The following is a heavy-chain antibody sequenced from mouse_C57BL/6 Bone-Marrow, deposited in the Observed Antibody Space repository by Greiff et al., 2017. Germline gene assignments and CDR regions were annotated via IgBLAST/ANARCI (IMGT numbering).Heavy chain of an antibody. J-gene: IGHJ3*01. V-gene: IGHV1-55*01. CDR1: GYTFTSYW. D-gene: IGHD2-4*01. CDR3: ARRYEGDYDGRFAY. Sequence: QVQLQQPGAELVKPGASVKMSCKASGYTFTSYWITWVKQRPGQGLEWIGDIYPGSGSTNYNEKFKSKATLTVDTSSSTAYMQLSSLTSEDSAVYYCARRYEGDYDGRFAYWGQGTLVTVSA. CDR2: IYPGSGST.